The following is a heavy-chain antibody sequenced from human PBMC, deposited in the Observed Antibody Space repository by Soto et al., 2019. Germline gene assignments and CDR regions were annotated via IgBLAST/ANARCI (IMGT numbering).Heavy chain of an antibody. CDR2: ISAYNGNT. D-gene: IGHD3-10*01. CDR3: ARDWGGSGSYFNYYYYGMDV. J-gene: IGHJ6*02. CDR1: GYTFTSYG. Sequence: GASEKVSCKASGYTFTSYGISWVRQAPGQGLEWMGWISAYNGNTNYAQKLQGRVTMTTDTSTSTAYMELRSLRSDDTAVYYCARDWGGSGSYFNYYYYGMDVWGQGTTVTVSS. V-gene: IGHV1-18*04.